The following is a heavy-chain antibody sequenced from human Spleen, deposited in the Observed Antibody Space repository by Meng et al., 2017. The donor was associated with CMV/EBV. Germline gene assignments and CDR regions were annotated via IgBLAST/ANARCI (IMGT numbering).Heavy chain of an antibody. CDR3: AREGTYDFWSGYPTSYFDD. J-gene: IGHJ4*02. CDR1: GFPFSSYS. CDR2: ISGSSSTI. D-gene: IGHD3-3*01. V-gene: IGHV3-48*04. Sequence: GGSLRLSCAASGFPFSSYSMNWVRQAPGKGLEWVSYISGSSSTIYYADSVKGRFTISRDNAKNSLYLQMNSLRAEDTAVYYCAREGTYDFWSGYPTSYFDDWGQGSLVTVSS.